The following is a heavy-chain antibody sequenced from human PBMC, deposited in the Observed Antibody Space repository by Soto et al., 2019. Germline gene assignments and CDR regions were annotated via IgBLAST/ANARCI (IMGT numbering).Heavy chain of an antibody. CDR3: ARGPTRYYVDY. D-gene: IGHD2-15*01. CDR2: VFYSGAT. J-gene: IGHJ4*02. Sequence: QVQLQESGPGLVKPSETLSLTCTVSGGSISSYYWSWIRQSPGKGLEWIGYVFYSGATNYHPSFQSRVTISVDTSKSQFSLKLSSVTAADTALYYCARGPTRYYVDYWGQGTLVTVSS. CDR1: GGSISSYY. V-gene: IGHV4-59*01.